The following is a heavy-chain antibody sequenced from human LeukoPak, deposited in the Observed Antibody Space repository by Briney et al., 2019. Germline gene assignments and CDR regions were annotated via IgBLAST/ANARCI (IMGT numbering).Heavy chain of an antibody. J-gene: IGHJ4*02. D-gene: IGHD3-10*01. CDR3: ARLYGSGSYYRH. Sequence: SETLSLTCVVYGGSFSGCYWSWIRQPPGKGLEWIGEINQSGSTNYNPSLKSRVTISVDTSKNQFSLRVSSVTAADTAVYYCARLYGSGSYYRHWGQGTLVTVSS. CDR2: INQSGST. V-gene: IGHV4-34*01. CDR1: GGSFSGCY.